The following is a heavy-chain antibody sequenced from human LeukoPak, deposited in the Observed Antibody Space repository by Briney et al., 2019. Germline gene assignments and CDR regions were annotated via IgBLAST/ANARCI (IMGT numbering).Heavy chain of an antibody. Sequence: SGGSLRLSCAASGFTFSSYGMSWVRQAPGKGLHWVAFIHYDGSNKYYADSVKGRFTISRDNSKNTLDLQMNSLRAEDTAVYYCAKDRGTILVFDPWGQGTLVTVSS. CDR1: GFTFSSYG. D-gene: IGHD3-9*01. V-gene: IGHV3-30*02. J-gene: IGHJ5*02. CDR2: IHYDGSNK. CDR3: AKDRGTILVFDP.